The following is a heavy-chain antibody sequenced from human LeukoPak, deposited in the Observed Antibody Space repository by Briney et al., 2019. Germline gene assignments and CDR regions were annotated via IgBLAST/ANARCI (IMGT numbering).Heavy chain of an antibody. CDR3: AKGRVGTNGVLEH. Sequence: PGGSLRLSCAASGLTFSEYAMSWVRQVPGMGLEWVSTIGVSGGSTSYADSVRGRFTISRDNSKNTLYLQINSLRADDTAVYYCAKGRVGTNGVLEHWGQGTLATVSS. CDR1: GLTFSEYA. J-gene: IGHJ1*01. D-gene: IGHD1-26*01. V-gene: IGHV3-23*01. CDR2: IGVSGGST.